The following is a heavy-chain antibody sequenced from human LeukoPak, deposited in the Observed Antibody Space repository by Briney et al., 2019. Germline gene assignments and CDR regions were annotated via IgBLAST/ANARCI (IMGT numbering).Heavy chain of an antibody. Sequence: PGGSLRLSCAASGFTFSSYGMHWVRQAPGKGLEWVALIWYDGRNTYYVDSVKGRFTISRDNSKNTLFLQMSSLRTEDTAVYYCASPYSGYDYNFDHWGQGTLVTVSS. CDR3: ASPYSGYDYNFDH. CDR1: GFTFSSYG. CDR2: IWYDGRNT. J-gene: IGHJ4*02. V-gene: IGHV3-30*02. D-gene: IGHD5-12*01.